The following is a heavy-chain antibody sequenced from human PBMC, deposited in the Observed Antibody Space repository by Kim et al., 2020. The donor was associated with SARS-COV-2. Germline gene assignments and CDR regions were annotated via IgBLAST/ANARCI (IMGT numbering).Heavy chain of an antibody. CDR3: ARVAGNWNWGAWYYYYGMDV. CDR1: GYTFTSYD. Sequence: ASVKVSCKASGYTFTSYDINWVRQATGQGLEWMGWMNPNSGNTGYAQKFQGRVTMTRNTSISTAYMELSSLRSEDTAVYYCARVAGNWNWGAWYYYYGMDVWGQGTTVTVSS. D-gene: IGHD1-7*01. J-gene: IGHJ6*02. V-gene: IGHV1-8*01. CDR2: MNPNSGNT.